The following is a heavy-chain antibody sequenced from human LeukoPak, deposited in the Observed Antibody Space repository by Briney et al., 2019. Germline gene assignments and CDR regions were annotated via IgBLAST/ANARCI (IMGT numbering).Heavy chain of an antibody. J-gene: IGHJ3*02. CDR1: GFTFSSYG. CDR2: IRYDGSNK. Sequence: GGSLRLSCAAPGFTFSSYGMHWVRQAPGKGLEWVAFIRYDGSNKYYADSVKGRFTISRDNSKNTLYLQMNSLRAEDTAVYYCAKEKGYVWGSTKSNAFDIWGQGTMVTVSS. CDR3: AKEKGYVWGSTKSNAFDI. D-gene: IGHD3-16*01. V-gene: IGHV3-30*02.